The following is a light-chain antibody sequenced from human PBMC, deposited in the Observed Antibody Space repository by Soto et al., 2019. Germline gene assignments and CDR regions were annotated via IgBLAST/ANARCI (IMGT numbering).Light chain of an antibody. V-gene: IGKV4-1*01. CDR1: QSVLYSSNNKNY. Sequence: DIVMTQSPDSLAVSLGERATINCKSSQSVLYSSNNKNYLAWYQQKPGKAPKLLIYAASSLQSGVQSRFSGNGYGKDFTLTISSMQPEDFATDYCQKSYNNHPTFGGETKVDIK. J-gene: IGKJ4*01. CDR2: AAS. CDR3: QKSYNNHPT.